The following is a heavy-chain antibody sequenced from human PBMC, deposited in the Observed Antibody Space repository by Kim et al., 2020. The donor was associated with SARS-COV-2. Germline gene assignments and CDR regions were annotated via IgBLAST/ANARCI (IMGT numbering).Heavy chain of an antibody. Sequence: NYAQKFQGRVTMTSDTSTRTVYMELSSLRSDDTAVYYCAREMPGTCFFDYWGQGSLVTVSS. CDR3: AREMPGTCFFDY. D-gene: IGHD6-13*01. V-gene: IGHV1-46*01. J-gene: IGHJ4*02.